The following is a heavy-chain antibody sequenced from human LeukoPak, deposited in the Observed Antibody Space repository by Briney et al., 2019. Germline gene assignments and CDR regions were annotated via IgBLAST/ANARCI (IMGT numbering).Heavy chain of an antibody. D-gene: IGHD3-10*01. J-gene: IGHJ5*02. CDR1: GGAISNDGYF. V-gene: IGHV4-31*11. CDR2: IHYSGRT. CDR3: ARDAIEFSGWFDP. Sequence: KPSETPSLTCAVSGGAISNDGYFWSWIRQRPGKGLEWIGYIHYSGRTFYNPSLNSRVTISVGAAQNLVSLKLDSVTAADTAVYYCARDAIEFSGWFDPWGPGTLVTVSS.